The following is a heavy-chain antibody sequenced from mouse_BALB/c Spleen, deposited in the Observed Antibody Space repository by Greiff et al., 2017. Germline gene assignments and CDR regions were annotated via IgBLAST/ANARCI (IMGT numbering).Heavy chain of an antibody. V-gene: IGHV1-80*01. Sequence: VQLQQSGAELVRPGSSVKISCKASGYAFSSYWMNWVKQRPGQGLEWIGQIYPGDGDTNYNGKFKGKATLTADKSSSTAYMQLSSLTSEDSAVYFCARAGGSCFDYWGQGTTLTVSS. CDR3: ARAGGSCFDY. CDR1: GYAFSSYW. CDR2: IYPGDGDT. D-gene: IGHD1-1*02. J-gene: IGHJ2*01.